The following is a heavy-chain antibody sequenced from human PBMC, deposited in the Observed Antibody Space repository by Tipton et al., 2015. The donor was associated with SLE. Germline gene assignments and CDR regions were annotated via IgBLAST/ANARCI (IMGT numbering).Heavy chain of an antibody. V-gene: IGHV4-61*01. Sequence: TLSLTCTVSGGSVSSANYYWSWIRQPPGKGLEWIGYIFYSGSTNYNPSLESRVTMSVDTSENQFSLKLSSVTAADTAVYYCARDGGTHVLLWSDWHFDLWGRGTLVTVSS. J-gene: IGHJ2*01. CDR2: IFYSGST. D-gene: IGHD3-10*01. CDR1: GGSVSSANYY. CDR3: ARDGGTHVLLWSDWHFDL.